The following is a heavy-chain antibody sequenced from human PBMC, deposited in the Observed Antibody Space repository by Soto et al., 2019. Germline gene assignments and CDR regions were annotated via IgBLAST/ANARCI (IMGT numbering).Heavy chain of an antibody. CDR3: ARGADIVVVVAATPFDY. D-gene: IGHD2-15*01. V-gene: IGHV4-34*01. CDR1: GGSFSGYY. J-gene: IGHJ4*02. CDR2: INHSGST. Sequence: QVQLQQWGAGLLKPSETLSLTCAVYGGSFSGYYWSWIRQPPGKGLEWIGEINHSGSTNYNPSLKSRVTISVDTSKNQFSLKLSSVTAADTAVYYCARGADIVVVVAATPFDYWGQGTLVTVSS.